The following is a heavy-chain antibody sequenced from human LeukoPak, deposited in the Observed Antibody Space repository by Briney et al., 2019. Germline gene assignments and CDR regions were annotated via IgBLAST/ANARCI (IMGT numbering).Heavy chain of an antibody. J-gene: IGHJ4*02. D-gene: IGHD6-13*01. CDR3: ARDRRWGQQLVGQLDY. Sequence: SETLSLTCTVSGGSISSYYWGWIRQPPGKGLEWIGEINHSGSTNYNPSLKSRVTISVDTSKNQFSLKLSSVTAADTAVYYCARDRRWGQQLVGQLDYWGQGTLVTVSS. CDR1: GGSISSYY. CDR2: INHSGST. V-gene: IGHV4-34*01.